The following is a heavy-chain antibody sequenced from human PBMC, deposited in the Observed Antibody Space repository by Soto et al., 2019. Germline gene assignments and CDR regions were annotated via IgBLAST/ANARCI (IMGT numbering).Heavy chain of an antibody. Sequence: PGGSLRLSCAASGFSFSTYSINWVRQAPGKGLEWVSSISSSSNHVYYADSVKGRFTISRDNAKNSLYLQMNSLRAEDTAVYYCARDLPLYTGVFDMWGQGTMVT. CDR2: ISSSSNHV. CDR3: ARDLPLYTGVFDM. J-gene: IGHJ3*02. V-gene: IGHV3-21*01. D-gene: IGHD2-2*02. CDR1: GFSFSTYS.